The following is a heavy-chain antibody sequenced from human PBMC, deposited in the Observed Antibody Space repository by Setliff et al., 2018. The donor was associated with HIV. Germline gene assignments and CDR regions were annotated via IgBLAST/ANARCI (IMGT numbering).Heavy chain of an antibody. CDR2: IKTEAEGYAT. Sequence: LRLSCAASGFTFSGSPIHWVRQASGKGLEWVGRIKTEAEGYATAYAASVKGGFTISRDDSKNTAYLQMNSLKTEDTAIYYCTRPQYIYDNSDSDNWGQGALVTVSS. D-gene: IGHD3-22*01. CDR3: TRPQYIYDNSDSDN. V-gene: IGHV3-73*01. J-gene: IGHJ4*02. CDR1: GFTFSGSP.